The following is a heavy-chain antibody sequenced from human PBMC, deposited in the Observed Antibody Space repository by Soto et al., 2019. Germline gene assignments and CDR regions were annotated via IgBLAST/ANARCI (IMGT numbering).Heavy chain of an antibody. CDR2: ISSSSSYI. CDR3: ARDYRVYYGSGSYGYYGMDV. Sequence: GGSLRLSCAASGFTFSSYSMNWVRQAPGKGLEWVSSISSSSSYIYYADSVKGRFTISRDNAKNSLYLQMNSLRAEDTAVYYCARDYRVYYGSGSYGYYGMDVWGQGTTVTVSS. V-gene: IGHV3-21*01. J-gene: IGHJ6*02. CDR1: GFTFSSYS. D-gene: IGHD3-10*01.